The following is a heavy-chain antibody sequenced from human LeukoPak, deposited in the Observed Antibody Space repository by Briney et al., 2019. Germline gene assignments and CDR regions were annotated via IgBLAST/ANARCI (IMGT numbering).Heavy chain of an antibody. CDR3: ARDRYYGSGSYYNVNWFDP. CDR2: IIPILGIA. Sequence: EASVKVSCKASGGTFSSYAISWVRQAPGQGLEWMGRIIPILGIANYAQKFQGRVTITADKSTSTAYMELSSLRSEDTAVYYCARDRYYGSGSYYNVNWFDPWGQGTLVTVSS. D-gene: IGHD3-10*01. V-gene: IGHV1-69*04. J-gene: IGHJ5*02. CDR1: GGTFSSYA.